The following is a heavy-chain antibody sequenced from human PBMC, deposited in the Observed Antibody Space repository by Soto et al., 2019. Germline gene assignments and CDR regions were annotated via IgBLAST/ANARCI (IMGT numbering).Heavy chain of an antibody. V-gene: IGHV4-59*12. Sequence: SETLSLTCTVFGGSIDSYYWSWIRQAPGKGLEWIGHISDSGTTNYNPSLGSRVTISVDTSRNLFSLKLSSVTAADTAVYFCARDRWTSRANWFDPWGPGNLVTGAS. CDR2: ISDSGTT. CDR3: ARDRWTSRANWFDP. J-gene: IGHJ5*02. CDR1: GGSIDSYY. D-gene: IGHD3-16*02.